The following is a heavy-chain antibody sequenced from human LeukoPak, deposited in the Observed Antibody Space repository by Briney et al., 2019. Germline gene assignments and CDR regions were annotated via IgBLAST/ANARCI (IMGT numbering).Heavy chain of an antibody. V-gene: IGHV3-23*01. D-gene: IGHD3-10*01. CDR3: AKDNYYGSGSFGY. Sequence: PGGSLRLSCAASGFTFSSYAMSWVRQAPGKGLEWVSAISGSGGSTYYADSVKGRFTISRNNSKNTLYLQMNSLRAEDTAVYHCAKDNYYGSGSFGYWGQGTLVTVSS. CDR1: GFTFSSYA. CDR2: ISGSGGST. J-gene: IGHJ4*02.